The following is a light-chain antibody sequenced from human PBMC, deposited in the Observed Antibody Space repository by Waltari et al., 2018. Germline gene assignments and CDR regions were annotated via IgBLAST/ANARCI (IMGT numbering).Light chain of an antibody. Sequence: QLVLTQSPSASASLGASVKLTCTLSSGHITNVIAWHKQQPGKGPRYLMKVNSDGSHRKGDDIPDRFSGSGSGPERYLTISSLQSEDEADYYCETGGHGTWVFGGGTKLTVL. V-gene: IGLV4-69*01. CDR3: ETGGHGTWV. CDR1: SGHITNV. CDR2: VNSDGSH. J-gene: IGLJ3*02.